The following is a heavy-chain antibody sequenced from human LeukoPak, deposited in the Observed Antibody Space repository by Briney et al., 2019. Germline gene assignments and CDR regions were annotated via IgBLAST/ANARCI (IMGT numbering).Heavy chain of an antibody. J-gene: IGHJ6*02. Sequence: SVKVSCKASGGTFSSYAISWVQQAPGQGLEWMGGIIPIFGTANYAQKFQGRVTITADESTSTAYMELSSLRSEDTAVYYCARPSDDYGDYEPYYGMDVWGQGTTVTVSS. D-gene: IGHD4-17*01. V-gene: IGHV1-69*13. CDR3: ARPSDDYGDYEPYYGMDV. CDR1: GGTFSSYA. CDR2: IIPIFGTA.